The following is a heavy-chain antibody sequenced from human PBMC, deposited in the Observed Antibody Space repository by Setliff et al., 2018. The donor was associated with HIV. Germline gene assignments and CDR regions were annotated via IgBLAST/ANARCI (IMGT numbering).Heavy chain of an antibody. CDR1: GGSISTSSYY. D-gene: IGHD5-12*01. CDR3: ARLFQWMSYSFDI. CDR2: IYSSGNT. V-gene: IGHV4-39*01. Sequence: PSETLSLTCTVSGGSISTSSYYWGWIRQPPGKGLEWIGSIYSSGNTYYSPSLTNRVSMSVDTSKNQFSLNLSSVTAADTGVYYCARLFQWMSYSFDIWGRGTMVTVSS. J-gene: IGHJ3*02.